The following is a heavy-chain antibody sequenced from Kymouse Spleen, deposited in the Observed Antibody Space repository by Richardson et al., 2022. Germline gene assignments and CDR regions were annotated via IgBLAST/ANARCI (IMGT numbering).Heavy chain of an antibody. CDR3: AKANNWNPYYYYYGMDV. CDR2: ISYDGSNK. D-gene: IGHD1-20*01,IGHD1-7*01. CDR1: GFTFSSYG. V-gene: IGHV3-30*18. Sequence: QVQLVESGGGVVQPGRSLRLSCAASGFTFSSYGMHWVRQAPGKGLEWVAVISYDGSNKYYADSVKGRFTISRDNSKNTLYLQMNSLRAEDTAVYYCAKANNWNPYYYYYGMDVWGQGTTVTVSS. J-gene: IGHJ6*02.